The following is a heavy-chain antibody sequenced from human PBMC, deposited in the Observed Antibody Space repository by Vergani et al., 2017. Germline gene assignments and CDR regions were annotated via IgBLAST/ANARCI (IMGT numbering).Heavy chain of an antibody. CDR3: AKGASGSYWDDAFDI. CDR1: GFTFRPYA. CDR2: ISGGDGNP. Sequence: EVQLLESGGGLVQPGGSLRLTCAASGFTFRPYAMSWVRQAPGKGLEPVSSISGGDGNPYYADSVKGRFTISRDNSKNTLYLQMYSLRAEDTAVYYCAKGASGSYWDDAFDIWGQGTMVTVSS. J-gene: IGHJ3*02. V-gene: IGHV3-23*01. D-gene: IGHD1-26*01.